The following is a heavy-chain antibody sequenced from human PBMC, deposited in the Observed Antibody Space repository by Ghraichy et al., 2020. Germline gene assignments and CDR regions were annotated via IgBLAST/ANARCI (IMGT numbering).Heavy chain of an antibody. CDR2: TYYSGNT. D-gene: IGHD2-15*01. CDR1: GGSITSGDYY. CDR3: VRQVSAATRTHFDL. Sequence: SETLSLTCTVSGGSITSGDYYWTWIRQPPGKGLEYIGYTYYSGNTHCSPSLQGRVSISVDTSKNQFSLKVDSVTAADAAVYYCVRQVSAATRTHFDLWGQGTLVTVAS. J-gene: IGHJ4*02. V-gene: IGHV4-30-4*01.